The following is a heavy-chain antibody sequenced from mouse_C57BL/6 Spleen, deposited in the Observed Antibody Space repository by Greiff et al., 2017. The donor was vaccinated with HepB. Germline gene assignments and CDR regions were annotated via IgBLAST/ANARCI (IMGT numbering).Heavy chain of an antibody. CDR3: ARDPGLYYAMDY. J-gene: IGHJ4*01. V-gene: IGHV3-6*01. D-gene: IGHD6-2*01. CDR2: ISYDGSN. CDR1: GYSITSGYY. Sequence: VQLKESGPGLVKPSQSLSLTCSVPGYSITSGYYWNWIRQFPGNKLEWMGYISYDGSNNYNPSLKNRISITRDTSKNQFFLKLNSVTTEDTATYYCARDPGLYYAMDYWGQGTSVTVSS.